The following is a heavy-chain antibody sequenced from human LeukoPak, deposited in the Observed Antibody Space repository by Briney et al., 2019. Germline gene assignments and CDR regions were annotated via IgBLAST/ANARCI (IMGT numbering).Heavy chain of an antibody. D-gene: IGHD6-13*01. CDR2: IYYSGST. CDR3: ARDYIAAASF. CDR1: GGSISSYY. Sequence: SETLSLTCTVSGGSISSYYWSWIRQPPGKGLEWIGYIYYSGSTNYNPSLKSRVTISVDTSKNQFSLKLSSVTAADTAVYYCARDYIAAASFWGQGTLVTVSS. V-gene: IGHV4-59*12. J-gene: IGHJ4*02.